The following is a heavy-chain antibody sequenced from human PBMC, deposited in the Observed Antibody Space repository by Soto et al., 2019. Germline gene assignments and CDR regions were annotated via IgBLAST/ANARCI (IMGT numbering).Heavy chain of an antibody. CDR2: INPTGGST. V-gene: IGHV1-46*03. CDR1: GYTFTSYY. J-gene: IGHJ6*03. D-gene: IGHD3-10*01. CDR3: ARDGNGSGSYYLRPNYYYMDV. Sequence: GASVKVSCKASGYTFTSYYMHWVRQAPGQGLEWMGIINPTGGSTSYAQKFQGRVTMTRDTSTSTVYMELSSLRSEDTAVYYCARDGNGSGSYYLRPNYYYMDVWGKGTTVTV.